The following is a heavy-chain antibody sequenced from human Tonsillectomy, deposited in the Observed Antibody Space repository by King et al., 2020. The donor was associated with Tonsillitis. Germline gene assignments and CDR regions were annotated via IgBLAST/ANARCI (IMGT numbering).Heavy chain of an antibody. D-gene: IGHD3-16*01. V-gene: IGHV3-48*03. CDR1: GFTFSTYE. CDR3: ASGSQNLYFAYYMDV. CDR2: ISSSGSTI. J-gene: IGHJ6*03. Sequence: VQLVESGGGLVQPGGSLRLSCAASGFTFSTYEMNWVRQAPGKGLEWVSYISSSGSTIFYADSVKGRFTISRDNAKNSLYLQMISLRADDTAVYYCASGSQNLYFAYYMDVWGKGTTATVSS.